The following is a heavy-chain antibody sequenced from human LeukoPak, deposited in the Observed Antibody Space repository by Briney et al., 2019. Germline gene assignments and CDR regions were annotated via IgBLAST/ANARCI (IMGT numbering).Heavy chain of an antibody. CDR1: GFTFSSYA. CDR2: ISGSGGST. V-gene: IGHV3-23*01. Sequence: GGSLRLSCAASGFTFSSYAMSWVRQAPGKGLEWVSAISGSGGSTYYADSVKGRFTISRDTSKNTLYLQMNSLRAEDTAVYYCAKPQVGDLYYFGYWGQGTLVTVSS. J-gene: IGHJ4*02. CDR3: AKPQVGDLYYFGY. D-gene: IGHD1-26*01.